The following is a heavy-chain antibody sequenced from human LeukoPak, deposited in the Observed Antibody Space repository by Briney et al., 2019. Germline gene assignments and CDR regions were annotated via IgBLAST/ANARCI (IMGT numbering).Heavy chain of an antibody. CDR2: ISWNSGSI. D-gene: IGHD2-2*01. Sequence: GGSLRLSCAASGFTFDEYAMHWVRQAPGKGLEWVSGISWNSGSIGYADSVKGRFTISRDNAKNSLYLQMNSLRAEDTALYYCAKDMVDIVVVPAAMNAFDIWGQGTMVTVSS. J-gene: IGHJ3*02. V-gene: IGHV3-9*01. CDR1: GFTFDEYA. CDR3: AKDMVDIVVVPAAMNAFDI.